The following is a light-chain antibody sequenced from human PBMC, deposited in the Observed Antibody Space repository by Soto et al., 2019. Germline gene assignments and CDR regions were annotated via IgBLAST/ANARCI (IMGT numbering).Light chain of an antibody. CDR3: GTWDSGLSVVV. CDR2: DNN. V-gene: IGLV1-51*01. Sequence: QSVLTQPPSVSAAPGQKVTISCSGSSSNIGNKDVSWYQQFPGTAPKLLIYDNNRRPSGIPDRFSASKSGTLATLAITGLQTGDEADYYCGTWDSGLSVVVFGGGTKVTVL. J-gene: IGLJ2*01. CDR1: SSNIGNKD.